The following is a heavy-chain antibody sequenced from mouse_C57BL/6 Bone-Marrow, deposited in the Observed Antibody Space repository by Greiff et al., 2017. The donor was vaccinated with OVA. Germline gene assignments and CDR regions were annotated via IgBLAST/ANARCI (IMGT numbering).Heavy chain of an antibody. Sequence: QVQLKQPGAELVRPGTSVKLSCKASGYTFTSYWMHWVKQRPGQGLEWIGVIDPSDSYTNYNQKFKGKATLTVDTSSSTAYMQLSSLTSEDSAVYYCARFITTVVARGAYWGQGTLVTVSA. D-gene: IGHD1-1*01. CDR1: GYTFTSYW. CDR2: IDPSDSYT. J-gene: IGHJ3*01. CDR3: ARFITTVVARGAY. V-gene: IGHV1-59*01.